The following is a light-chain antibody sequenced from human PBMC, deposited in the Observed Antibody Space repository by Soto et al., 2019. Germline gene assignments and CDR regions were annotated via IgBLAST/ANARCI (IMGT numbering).Light chain of an antibody. CDR2: DAS. V-gene: IGKV3-15*01. CDR1: QCVSSY. Sequence: EIVLTQSPATLSLSPGERATISCRASQCVSSYLAWYQQKPGQAPRLLIYDASNRATGIPARFSGSGSGTEFTLTISSLQSEDFAVYYCQQYNNWPPITFGQGTRLEIK. CDR3: QQYNNWPPIT. J-gene: IGKJ5*01.